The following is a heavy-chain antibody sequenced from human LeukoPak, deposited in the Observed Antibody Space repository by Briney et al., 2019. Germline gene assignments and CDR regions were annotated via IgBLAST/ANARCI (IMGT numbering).Heavy chain of an antibody. V-gene: IGHV4-59*01. CDR1: GGSISSYY. Sequence: PSEALSPTCTVSGGSISSYYWSWIRQPPGKGLEWIGYIYYSGSTNYNPSLKSRVTISVDTSKNQFSLKLSSVTAADTAVYYCARITIAAADLWWFDPWGQGTLVTVSS. D-gene: IGHD6-13*01. J-gene: IGHJ5*02. CDR2: IYYSGST. CDR3: ARITIAAADLWWFDP.